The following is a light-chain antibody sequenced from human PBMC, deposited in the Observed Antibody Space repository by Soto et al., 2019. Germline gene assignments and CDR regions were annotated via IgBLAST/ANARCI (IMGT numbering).Light chain of an antibody. Sequence: QSALTQPASVSGSPGQSVTISCTGPRTDIGDSNFISWYQQSPGKAPRLLIYEVNNRPSGVSRRFSGSKAGNTASLTISGLQAEDEADYFCSSYTTNNAHVFGGGTKLTVL. V-gene: IGLV2-14*01. CDR2: EVN. J-gene: IGLJ2*01. CDR1: RTDIGDSNF. CDR3: SSYTTNNAHV.